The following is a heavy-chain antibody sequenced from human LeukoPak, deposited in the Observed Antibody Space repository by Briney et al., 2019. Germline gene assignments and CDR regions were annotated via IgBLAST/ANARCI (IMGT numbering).Heavy chain of an antibody. CDR1: GYSISSGYY. Sequence: SETLSLTCTVSGYSISSGYYWGWIRQPPGKGLEWIGSIYHSGSTYYNPSLKSRVTISVDTSKNQFSLKLSSVTAADTAVYYCASALGGYYYYMDVWGKGTTVTVSS. CDR2: IYHSGST. J-gene: IGHJ6*03. CDR3: ASALGGYYYYMDV. V-gene: IGHV4-38-2*02. D-gene: IGHD3-16*01.